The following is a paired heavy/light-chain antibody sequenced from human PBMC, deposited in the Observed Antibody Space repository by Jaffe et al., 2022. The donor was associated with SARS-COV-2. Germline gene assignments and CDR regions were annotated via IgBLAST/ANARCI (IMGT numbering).Heavy chain of an antibody. CDR1: GFTFDDYA. CDR2: ISWNSGSI. J-gene: IGHJ3*02. V-gene: IGHV3-9*01. Sequence: EVQLVESGGGLVQPGRSLRLSCAASGFTFDDYAMHWVRQTPGKGLEWVSTISWNSGSIGYADSVKGRFTISRDNAKNSLYMQMNSLRAEDTALYYCAKDRERSSSRYLMGDGFDIWGQGTMVTVSS. D-gene: IGHD6-13*01. CDR3: AKDRERSSSRYLMGDGFDI.
Light chain of an antibody. CDR1: SRDVGGFTY. CDR2: EVS. V-gene: IGLV2-8*01. CDR3: TSYAGSKTFV. Sequence: QSALTQPPSASGSPGQSVTISCTGTSRDVGGFTYVSWYQQHPGTAPKLMIYEVSKRPSGVPDRFSGSKSGNTASLTVSGLQAEDEADYYCTSYAGSKTFVFGTGTKVTVL. J-gene: IGLJ1*01.